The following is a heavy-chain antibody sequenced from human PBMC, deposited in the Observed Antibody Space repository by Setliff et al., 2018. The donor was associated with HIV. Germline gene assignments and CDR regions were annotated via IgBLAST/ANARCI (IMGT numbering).Heavy chain of an antibody. CDR1: GGSFSKYL. V-gene: IGHV1-69*10. Sequence: GASVKVSCKTSGGSFSKYLFTWVRQAPGQGRDWMGGSNPFLGVRDYAQKFQGRVTITADESTRTGYMELRSLQSEDTAVYYCARGTNDYDSPRFPQSYYNGMDVWGQGTTVTVSS. J-gene: IGHJ6*02. D-gene: IGHD3-10*01. CDR3: ARGTNDYDSPRFPQSYYNGMDV. CDR2: SNPFLGVR.